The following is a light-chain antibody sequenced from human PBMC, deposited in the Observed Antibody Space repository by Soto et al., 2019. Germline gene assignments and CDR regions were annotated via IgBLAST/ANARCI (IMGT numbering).Light chain of an antibody. Sequence: QSALTQPASVSGSPGQSITISCTGTNSDVGGYNYVSWYQQHPGKAPKLMIYEVSKRPSGVSNRFSGSKSGNTASLTISGPQADDEAEYYCNSRTSSGSSVFGGGTKVTVL. CDR3: NSRTSSGSSV. V-gene: IGLV2-14*01. CDR1: NSDVGGYNY. J-gene: IGLJ2*01. CDR2: EVS.